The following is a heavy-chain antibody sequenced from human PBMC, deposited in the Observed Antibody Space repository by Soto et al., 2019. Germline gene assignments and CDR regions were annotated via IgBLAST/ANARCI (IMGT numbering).Heavy chain of an antibody. CDR3: RRGSSYSTDV. J-gene: IGHJ6*02. CDR1: GDSIRSSSY. D-gene: IGHD6-13*01. Sequence: QLQLQESGPGLVKPSETLSLTCTVSGDSIRSSSYWGWIRQPPGKGLEWIGSIYSTGNTYYNPSPNSQVTISVDTSKNQFSLNVISVTAADTAVYYCRRGSSYSTDVWGQGTTVTVSS. CDR2: IYSTGNT. V-gene: IGHV4-39*01.